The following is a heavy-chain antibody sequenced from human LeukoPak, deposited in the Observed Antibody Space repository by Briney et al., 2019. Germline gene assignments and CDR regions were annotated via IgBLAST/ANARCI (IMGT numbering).Heavy chain of an antibody. V-gene: IGHV3-48*03. Sequence: GGSLRLSCAASGFTFSSYEMNWVRQAPGKGLEWVSYISSSGSTIYYADSVKGRFTIPRDNAKNSLYLQMNSLRAEDTAVYYCASCQVVAATVPWGQGTLVTVSS. CDR2: ISSSGSTI. CDR3: ASCQVVAATVP. CDR1: GFTFSSYE. D-gene: IGHD2-15*01. J-gene: IGHJ4*02.